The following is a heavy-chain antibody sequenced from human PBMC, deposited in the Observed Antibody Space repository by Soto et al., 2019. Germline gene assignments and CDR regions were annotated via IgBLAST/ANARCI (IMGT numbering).Heavy chain of an antibody. CDR2: ISSTTNYI. CDR1: WFTFTSYS. CDR3: ARESEDRNSNFDY. D-gene: IGHD1-1*01. Sequence: GGSLRLSCAASWFTFTSYSMNCVRQAPGKGLEWVSAISSTTNYIYYGDSMKGRFTISRDNAKNSLYLEMNSLRAEDTAVYYCARESEDRNSNFDYWGQGTLVTVSS. V-gene: IGHV3-21*06. J-gene: IGHJ4*02.